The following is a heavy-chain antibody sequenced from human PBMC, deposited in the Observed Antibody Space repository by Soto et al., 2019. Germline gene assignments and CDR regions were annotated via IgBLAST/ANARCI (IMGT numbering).Heavy chain of an antibody. CDR3: ARQWSYGYYGMDV. J-gene: IGHJ6*02. V-gene: IGHV4-59*08. D-gene: IGHD1-26*01. Sequence: SETLSLTCTVSGGSISSYYWSWIRQPPGKGLEWIGSIYYSGSTYYNPSLKSRVTISVDTSKNQFSLKLSSVTAADTAVYYCARQWSYGYYGMDVWGQGTTVTVSS. CDR2: IYYSGST. CDR1: GGSISSYY.